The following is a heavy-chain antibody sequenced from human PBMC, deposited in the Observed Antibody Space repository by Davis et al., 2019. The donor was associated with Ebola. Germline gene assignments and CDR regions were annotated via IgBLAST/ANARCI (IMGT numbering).Heavy chain of an antibody. CDR1: GFTFSSYD. CDR3: ARDHPTRRYGMDV. Sequence: PGGSLRLSCTASGFTFSSYDMHWVRQAPGKGLEWVAVIWYDGSHKSFADSVKGRFTTSRDNSRNTLYLQMNSLRAEDTAIYFCARDHPTRRYGMDVWGRGTTVTVSS. J-gene: IGHJ6*02. D-gene: IGHD2-2*01. V-gene: IGHV3-33*01. CDR2: IWYDGSHK.